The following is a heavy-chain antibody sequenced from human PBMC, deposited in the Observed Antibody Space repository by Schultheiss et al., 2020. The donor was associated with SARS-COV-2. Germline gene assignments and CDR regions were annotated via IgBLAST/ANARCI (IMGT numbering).Heavy chain of an antibody. Sequence: APVKVSCKASGYTFTGYYMHWVRQAPGQGLEWMGWINPNSGGTNYAQKFQGWVTMTRDTSISTAYMELSRLRSDDTAVYYCARAAGCSSTSCSDYWGQGTLVTVSS. CDR3: ARAAGCSSTSCSDY. V-gene: IGHV1-2*04. J-gene: IGHJ4*02. D-gene: IGHD2-2*01. CDR1: GYTFTGYY. CDR2: INPNSGGT.